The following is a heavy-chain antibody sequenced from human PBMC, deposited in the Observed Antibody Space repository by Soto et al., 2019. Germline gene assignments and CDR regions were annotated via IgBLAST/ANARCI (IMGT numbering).Heavy chain of an antibody. D-gene: IGHD4-17*01. CDR3: ARQFTDGDYQY. J-gene: IGHJ4*02. CDR1: GGTFTTYP. V-gene: IGHV1-69*01. CDR2: IIPMFGTT. Sequence: QVQLVQSGAEVKKPGSSVKVSCKASGGTFTTYPINWVRQAPGQGLEWMGGIIPMFGTTNYPQKFHGRVTITADDSTTTAYMELSSLRSEDTAMYYCARQFTDGDYQYWGQGTLVTVSS.